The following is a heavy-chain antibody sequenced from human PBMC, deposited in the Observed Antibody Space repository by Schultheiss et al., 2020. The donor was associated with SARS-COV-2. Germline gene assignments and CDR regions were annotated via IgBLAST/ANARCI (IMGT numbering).Heavy chain of an antibody. J-gene: IGHJ4*02. CDR2: IYYSGST. V-gene: IGHV4-30-4*07. Sequence: SQTLSLTCAVSGGSISSGGYSWSWIRQPPGKGLEWIGYIYYSGSTYYNPSLKSRVTISVDTSKNQFSLKLSSVTAADTAVYYCAREDGYREVDYWGQGTLVTVSS. CDR1: GGSISSGGYS. CDR3: AREDGYREVDY. D-gene: IGHD5-24*01.